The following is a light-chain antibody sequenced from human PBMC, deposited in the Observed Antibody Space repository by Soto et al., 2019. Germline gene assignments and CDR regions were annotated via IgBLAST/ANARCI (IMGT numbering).Light chain of an antibody. CDR3: QQYNSDSV. CDR2: RTS. J-gene: IGKJ2*01. V-gene: IGKV1-5*03. Sequence: DIQMTQSPSTLSAFVGDRVTITCRASQSISGWLAWYQQKPGKAPNLLIYRTSSLESGVPSRFSGSGSGTDFTLTIDNLQPDDFETYYCQQYNSDSVFGQGTKLEMK. CDR1: QSISGW.